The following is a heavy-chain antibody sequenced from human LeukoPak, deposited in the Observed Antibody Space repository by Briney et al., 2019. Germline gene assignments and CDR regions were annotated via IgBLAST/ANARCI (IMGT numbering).Heavy chain of an antibody. Sequence: SETLSLTCAVYGGSFSGYYWSWIRQPPGKGLEWIGEINHSGSTNYNPSLKSRVTISVDTSKNQFSLKLSSVTAADTAVYYCARGGWLFRSFDPWGQGTLVTVSS. V-gene: IGHV4-34*01. D-gene: IGHD3-9*01. CDR3: ARGGWLFRSFDP. CDR1: GGSFSGYY. CDR2: INHSGST. J-gene: IGHJ5*02.